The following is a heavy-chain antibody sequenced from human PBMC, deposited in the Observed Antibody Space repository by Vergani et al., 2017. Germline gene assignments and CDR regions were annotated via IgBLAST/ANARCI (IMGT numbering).Heavy chain of an antibody. CDR3: AKGSRAWQPDAFDI. CDR2: ISWDGGST. V-gene: IGHV3-43*01. D-gene: IGHD5-12*01. CDR1: GFTFDDYT. Sequence: VQLVESGGGVVQPGRSLRLSCAASGFTFDDYTMHWVRQAPGKGLEWVSLISWDGGSTYYADSVKGRFTISRDNSKYSLYLQMNSLRTEDTALYYCAKGSRAWQPDAFDIWGQGTMVTVSS. J-gene: IGHJ3*02.